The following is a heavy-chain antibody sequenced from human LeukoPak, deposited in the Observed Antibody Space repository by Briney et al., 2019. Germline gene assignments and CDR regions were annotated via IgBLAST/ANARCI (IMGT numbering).Heavy chain of an antibody. V-gene: IGHV3-23*01. Sequence: GGSLRLSCAASGFTFSSYAMSWVRQAPGKGLKWVSAISGSGGSTYYVDSVKGRFTMSRDNSKNTLYLQMNSLRAEDTAVYYCARGYCSTTSCSFYYNYYYMDVWGKGTTVTVSS. J-gene: IGHJ6*03. D-gene: IGHD2-2*01. CDR1: GFTFSSYA. CDR2: ISGSGGST. CDR3: ARGYCSTTSCSFYYNYYYMDV.